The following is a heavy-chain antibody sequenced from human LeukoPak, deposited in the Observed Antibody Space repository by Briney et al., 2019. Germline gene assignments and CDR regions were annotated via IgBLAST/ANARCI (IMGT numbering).Heavy chain of an antibody. D-gene: IGHD5-18*01. Sequence: PGGSLRLSCAASGFTFSSYWMHWVRQAPGKGLVWVSRINTDGSSTNYADSVKGRFTISRDNAKNTLYLQMNTLRAEDTAVYYCARHLSGVTGYTYGRGIDYWGQGTLVTVSS. J-gene: IGHJ4*02. CDR1: GFTFSSYW. CDR3: ARHLSGVTGYTYGRGIDY. CDR2: INTDGSST. V-gene: IGHV3-74*01.